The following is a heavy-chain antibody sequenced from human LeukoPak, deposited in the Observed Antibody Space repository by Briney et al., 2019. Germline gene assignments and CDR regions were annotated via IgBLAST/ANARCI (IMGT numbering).Heavy chain of an antibody. CDR1: GFTFSSDA. V-gene: IGHV3-23*01. J-gene: IGHJ6*02. Sequence: GGSLRLSCAASGFTFSSDAMSWVRQAPGSGLEWVSTITSSGGSTYYADSVTGRFTISRDNSKNTLYLQMNSLRAEDTAVYYCAEDQTGMDVWGPGTTVTVSS. CDR2: ITSSGGST. CDR3: AEDQTGMDV.